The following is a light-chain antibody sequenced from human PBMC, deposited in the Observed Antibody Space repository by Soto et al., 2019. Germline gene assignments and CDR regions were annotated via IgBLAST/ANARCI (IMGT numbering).Light chain of an antibody. Sequence: GERVTLSVRAMQSVSSSYLTWYQQKPGQAPRLLIYGASTRATGVPDRFGGSRSGTEFTLTINSLEPEDFAVYYCQQRNVWPPITFGQGTLLEIK. CDR3: QQRNVWPPIT. CDR2: GAS. CDR1: QSVSSSY. V-gene: IGKV3D-20*02. J-gene: IGKJ5*01.